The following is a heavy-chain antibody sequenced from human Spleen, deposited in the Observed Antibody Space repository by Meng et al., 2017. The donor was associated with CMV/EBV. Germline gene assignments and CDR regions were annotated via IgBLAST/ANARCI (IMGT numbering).Heavy chain of an antibody. J-gene: IGHJ3*02. Sequence: GGSLRLSCAASGFTFSNYAMTWVRQAPGKGLEWVSGISGSTGSTFYGDSVKGRFTVSRDNSQNTLYLQMNSLRAEDTAVYYCAKSRDYFSMGAFDIWGQGTMVTVSS. CDR3: AKSRDYFSMGAFDI. D-gene: IGHD2/OR15-2a*01. CDR2: ISGSTGST. V-gene: IGHV3-23*01. CDR1: GFTFSNYA.